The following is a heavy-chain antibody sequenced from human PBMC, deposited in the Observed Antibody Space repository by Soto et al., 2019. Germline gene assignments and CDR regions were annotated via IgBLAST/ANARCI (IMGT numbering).Heavy chain of an antibody. CDR1: GFSLSTSGVG. D-gene: IGHD1-26*01. CDR2: IYWNDDK. Sequence: QITLKESGPTLVKPTQTLTLTCTFSGFSLSTSGVGVGWIRQPPGKALEWLALIYWNDDKRYSPSLKSRLTITKHTSKNQVVLTMTNMDPVDTATYYCAHSLSRGPSMYSGSYVLYDFDYWGQGTLVTVSS. CDR3: AHSLSRGPSMYSGSYVLYDFDY. V-gene: IGHV2-5*01. J-gene: IGHJ4*02.